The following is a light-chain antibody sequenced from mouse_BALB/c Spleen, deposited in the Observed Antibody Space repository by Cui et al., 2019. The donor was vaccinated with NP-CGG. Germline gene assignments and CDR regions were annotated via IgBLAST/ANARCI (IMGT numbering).Light chain of an antibody. CDR1: TGAVTTSNY. CDR3: ALWYSNHWV. CDR2: GTN. V-gene: IGLV1*01. Sequence: QAFLTQESALTTSPGEIVTLTCRSSTGAVTTSNYANWVQEKPDHLFTGLIGGTNNRAPGVPARFSGSLIGDKAALTITGAQIEDEATYFCALWYSNHWVFGGGTKLTVL. J-gene: IGLJ1*01.